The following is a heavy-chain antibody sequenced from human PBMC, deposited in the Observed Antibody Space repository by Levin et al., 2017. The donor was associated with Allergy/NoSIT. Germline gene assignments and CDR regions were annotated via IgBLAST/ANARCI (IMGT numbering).Heavy chain of an antibody. D-gene: IGHD2-15*01. Sequence: GESLKISCAASGFTVSHNYMSWVRQAPGKGLEWVSVIYAGGNTYYADSVKGRFTISRDNSKNTLYLRMNSLRAEDTAVYYCARDPRYCSGGSCYYYAFDIWGQGTMVTVSS. V-gene: IGHV3-53*01. CDR1: GFTVSHNY. CDR3: ARDPRYCSGGSCYYYAFDI. J-gene: IGHJ3*02. CDR2: IYAGGNT.